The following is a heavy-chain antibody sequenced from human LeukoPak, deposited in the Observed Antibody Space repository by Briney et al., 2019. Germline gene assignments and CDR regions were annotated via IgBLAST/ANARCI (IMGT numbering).Heavy chain of an antibody. J-gene: IGHJ4*02. V-gene: IGHV1-69*13. Sequence: SVKVSCKASGGTFNSYTISWVRQAPGQGLEWMGGIIPIFGRTNYAQKFQGRVTITADESTSTAYMELSSLRSEDTAVYYCARAQAMITFGGVIPNFDYWGQGTLVTVSS. CDR2: IIPIFGRT. D-gene: IGHD3-16*02. CDR1: GGTFNSYT. CDR3: ARAQAMITFGGVIPNFDY.